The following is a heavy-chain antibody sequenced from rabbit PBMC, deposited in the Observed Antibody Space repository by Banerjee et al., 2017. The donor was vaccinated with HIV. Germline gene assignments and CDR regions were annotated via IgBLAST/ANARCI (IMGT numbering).Heavy chain of an antibody. CDR3: ARDRQDSYGYYFDL. J-gene: IGHJ4*01. V-gene: IGHV1S45*01. CDR1: GFSFSNNYY. CDR2: IDDGDGST. D-gene: IGHD6-1*01. Sequence: QEQLVESGGGLVKPEGSLTLTCTASGFSFSNNYYMCWVRQAPGKGLEWIACIDDGDGSTYYASWVNGRFTISKTSSTTVTLQMTSLTAADTATYFCARDRQDSYGYYFDLWGPGTLVTVS.